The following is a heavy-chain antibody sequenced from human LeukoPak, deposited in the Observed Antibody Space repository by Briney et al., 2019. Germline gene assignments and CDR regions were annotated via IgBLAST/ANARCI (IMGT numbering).Heavy chain of an antibody. J-gene: IGHJ5*02. CDR3: ARGVSSSWYGGGNWFDP. CDR2: IYTSGST. D-gene: IGHD6-13*01. Sequence: SETLSLTCTVSGSSISSYYWSWIRQPAAKGLEWIGRIYTSGSTNYNPSLKSRVTMSVDTSKNQFSLKLSSVTAADTAVYYCARGVSSSWYGGGNWFDPWGQGTLVTVSS. V-gene: IGHV4-4*07. CDR1: GSSISSYY.